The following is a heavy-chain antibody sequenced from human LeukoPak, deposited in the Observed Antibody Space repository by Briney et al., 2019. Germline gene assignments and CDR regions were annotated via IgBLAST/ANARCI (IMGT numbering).Heavy chain of an antibody. Sequence: GGSLRLSCAASGFTFSSYSMNWVRQAPGKGLEWVSYISSSSRTIYYADSVKGRFTISRDNAKNSLYLQMNSLRVEDTAVYYCARDALTGSYDQPDCWGQGTLVTVSS. CDR2: ISSSSRTI. J-gene: IGHJ4*02. V-gene: IGHV3-48*01. CDR1: GFTFSSYS. CDR3: ARDALTGSYDQPDC. D-gene: IGHD1-26*01.